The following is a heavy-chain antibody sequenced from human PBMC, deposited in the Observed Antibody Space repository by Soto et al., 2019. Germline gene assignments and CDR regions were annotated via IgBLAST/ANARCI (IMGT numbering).Heavy chain of an antibody. Sequence: GGSLRLSCAASGFTFSSYAMSWVRQAPGKGLEWVSAISGSGGSTYYADSVKGRFTISRDNSKNTRYLQMNSLRAEDTAVYYCVKQSGFVVVVAAEVDYFDYWGQGTLVTVSS. CDR1: GFTFSSYA. V-gene: IGHV3-23*01. J-gene: IGHJ4*02. CDR3: VKQSGFVVVVAAEVDYFDY. D-gene: IGHD2-15*01. CDR2: ISGSGGST.